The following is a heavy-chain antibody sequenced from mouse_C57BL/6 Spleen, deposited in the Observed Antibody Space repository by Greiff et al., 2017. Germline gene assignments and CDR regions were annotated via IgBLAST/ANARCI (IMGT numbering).Heavy chain of an antibody. V-gene: IGHV1-69*01. J-gene: IGHJ2*01. CDR3: ASQDY. Sequence: QVQLQQPGAELVMPGASVKLSCKASGYTFTSYWMHWVQQRPGQGLEWIGEIDPSDSYTNYNQKFKGKSTLTVDKSSSTAYMQLSSLTSEDSAVYYCASQDYWGQGTTLTVSS. CDR1: GYTFTSYW. CDR2: IDPSDSYT.